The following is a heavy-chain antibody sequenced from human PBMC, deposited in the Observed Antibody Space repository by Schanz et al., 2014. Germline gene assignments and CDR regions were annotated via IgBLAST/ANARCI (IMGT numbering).Heavy chain of an antibody. CDR3: ARVKYCTITRCYRTETEGIYYMDV. Sequence: EVQLLESGGGLVQPGGSLRLSCLASGFAFSSYGMNWLRQAPGKGLEWVSAISGSGGNTYYADSVKGRFTISRDNSKNTLYLQMKSLRAEDTAVYYCARVKYCTITRCYRTETEGIYYMDVWGKGTTVTVSS. J-gene: IGHJ6*03. CDR2: ISGSGGNT. V-gene: IGHV3-23*01. CDR1: GFAFSSYG. D-gene: IGHD2-2*01.